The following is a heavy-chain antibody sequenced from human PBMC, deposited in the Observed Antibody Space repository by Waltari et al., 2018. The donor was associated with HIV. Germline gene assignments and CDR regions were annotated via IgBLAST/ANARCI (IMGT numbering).Heavy chain of an antibody. CDR3: AKSRPGAVFGDN. Sequence: QVQLVQSGAEVKQPGASVRVSCKTSGYDFSTFDINWVRQAAGQGLEWMGWMSASSSKTGYAQRFKGRVSMTRDTSIDTAYIGLSSLTSHDTAVYYCAKSRPGAVFGDNWGQGTLVAVSS. J-gene: IGHJ4*02. CDR2: MSASSSKT. V-gene: IGHV1-8*01. CDR1: GYDFSTFD. D-gene: IGHD3-3*01.